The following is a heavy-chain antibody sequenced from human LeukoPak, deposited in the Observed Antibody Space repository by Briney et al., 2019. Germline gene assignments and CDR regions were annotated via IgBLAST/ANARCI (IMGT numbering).Heavy chain of an antibody. V-gene: IGHV1-2*02. J-gene: IGHJ4*02. CDR2: MSPDSDGT. CDR1: GNSFTGYY. CDR3: ANQEGVGAPAAWFDN. D-gene: IGHD3-3*01. Sequence: ASVKVSCKASGNSFTGYYVHWVRQAPGQGLEWMGWMSPDSDGTNFAQNFQGRVSTTRDTSIRTVYLELRSLRADDTAVYYCANQEGVGAPAAWFDNWGQGTLVTVSS.